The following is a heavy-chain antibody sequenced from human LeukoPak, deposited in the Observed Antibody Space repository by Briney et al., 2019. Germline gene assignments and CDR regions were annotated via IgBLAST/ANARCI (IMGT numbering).Heavy chain of an antibody. J-gene: IGHJ4*02. Sequence: ASVKVSCKASGYTFTSYGISWVRQAPGQGLEWMGWISAYNGNTNYAQKLQGRVTMTTDTPTSTAYMELRSLRSDDTAVYYCARIFRSKYDSSGYWDYWGQGTLVTVSS. CDR3: ARIFRSKYDSSGYWDY. D-gene: IGHD3-22*01. CDR1: GYTFTSYG. CDR2: ISAYNGNT. V-gene: IGHV1-18*01.